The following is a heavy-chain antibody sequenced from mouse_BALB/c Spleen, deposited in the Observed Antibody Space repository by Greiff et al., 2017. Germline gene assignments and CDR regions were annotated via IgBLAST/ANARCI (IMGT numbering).Heavy chain of an antibody. V-gene: IGHV5-17*02. J-gene: IGHJ4*01. Sequence: EVQLVESGGGLVQPGGSRKLSCAASGFTFSSFGMHWVRQAPEKGLEWVAYISSGSSTIYYADTVKGRFTISRDNPKNTLFLQMTSLRSEDTAMYYYARVEYAMDYWGQGTSVTVSS. CDR2: ISSGSSTI. CDR3: ARVEYAMDY. CDR1: GFTFSSFG.